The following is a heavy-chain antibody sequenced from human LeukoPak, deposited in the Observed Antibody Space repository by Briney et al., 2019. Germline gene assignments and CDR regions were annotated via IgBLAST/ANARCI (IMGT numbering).Heavy chain of an antibody. D-gene: IGHD1-26*01. V-gene: IGHV1-24*01. CDR2: FDPEDGET. J-gene: IGHJ3*02. Sequence: ASVKVSCKVSGYTLTELSMHWVRQAPGKGLEWMGGFDPEDGETIYAQKFQGRVTMTEDTSTDTAYMELSSLRSEDTAVYYCATDGGIVGALIIDAFDIWGQGTMVTVSS. CDR1: GYTLTELS. CDR3: ATDGGIVGALIIDAFDI.